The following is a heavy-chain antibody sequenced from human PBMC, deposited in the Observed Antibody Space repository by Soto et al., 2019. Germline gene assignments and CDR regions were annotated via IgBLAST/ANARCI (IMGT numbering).Heavy chain of an antibody. CDR3: ARSIHP. CDR1: GGSFSGFY. V-gene: IGHV4-34*09. CDR2: IYYIGST. Sequence: SETLSLTCAVYGGSFSGFYWSWIRQPPGKGLEWIGYIYYIGSTYYNPSLKSRVTISVDTSKNQFSLKLSSVTAADTAVYYCARSIHPWGQGTLVTVSS. J-gene: IGHJ5*02.